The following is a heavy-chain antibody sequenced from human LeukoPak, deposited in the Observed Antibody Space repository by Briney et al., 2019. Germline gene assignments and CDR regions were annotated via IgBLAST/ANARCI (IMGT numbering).Heavy chain of an antibody. J-gene: IGHJ2*01. CDR3: AKKRVITTPDAIDWYFDL. V-gene: IGHV3-23*01. Sequence: GGSLRLSCAASGFTFSNYAMTWVRQAPGKGLEWVSILSGSGGATYYADSVKGRFTISRDNSENTLFLQMNNLGAEDTAVYYCAKKRVITTPDAIDWYFDLWGRGTLVTVSS. CDR2: LSGSGGAT. D-gene: IGHD3-10*01. CDR1: GFTFSNYA.